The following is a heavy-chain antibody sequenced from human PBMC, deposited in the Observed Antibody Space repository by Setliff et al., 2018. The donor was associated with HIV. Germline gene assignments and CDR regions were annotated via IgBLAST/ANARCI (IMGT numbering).Heavy chain of an antibody. CDR3: ARTSGWSGRNFDY. CDR2: IYHSGST. J-gene: IGHJ4*02. D-gene: IGHD6-19*01. Sequence: SETLSLTCAVSGASISTNTWWSWVRQPPGKGLEWIGGIYHSGSTNYNSSLKSRISISVDKSKNHFSLNLNSVTAADTAVYYCARTSGWSGRNFDYWGQGTLVTAPQ. V-gene: IGHV4-4*02. CDR1: GASISTNTW.